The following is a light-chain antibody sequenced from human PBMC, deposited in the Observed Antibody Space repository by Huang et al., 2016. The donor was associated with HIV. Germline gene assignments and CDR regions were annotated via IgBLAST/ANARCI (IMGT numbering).Light chain of an antibody. Sequence: EIVLTQSPATLSVSPGERATLSCRASQSVSNYLAWFQQKPGQPPRLLIYGASTRATGSPARFSGTGSGTAFTLTISSLQSEDFAVYYCQQYNDWYTFGQGTKLEI. CDR1: QSVSNY. V-gene: IGKV3-15*01. CDR2: GAS. CDR3: QQYNDWYT. J-gene: IGKJ2*01.